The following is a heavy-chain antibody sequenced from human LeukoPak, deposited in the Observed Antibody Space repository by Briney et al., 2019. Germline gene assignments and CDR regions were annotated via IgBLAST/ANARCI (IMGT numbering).Heavy chain of an antibody. J-gene: IGHJ4*02. D-gene: IGHD1-26*01. Sequence: PSETLSLTCTVSGGSISSGGYYWNWIRQPPGKGLGWIGYIYHSGSTYYNPSLKSRVTISVDRSKNQFSLKLSSVTAADTAVYYCASLPRSIVGAINYWGQGTLVTVSS. CDR2: IYHSGST. V-gene: IGHV4-30-2*01. CDR3: ASLPRSIVGAINY. CDR1: GGSISSGGYY.